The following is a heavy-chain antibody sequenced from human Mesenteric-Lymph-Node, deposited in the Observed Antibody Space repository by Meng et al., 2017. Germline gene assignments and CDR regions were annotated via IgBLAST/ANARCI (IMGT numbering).Heavy chain of an antibody. J-gene: IGHJ4*02. Sequence: LEPSGRGLVMPSETLSLASGVSGGSICSGDWWSWFRQPPGKGLEWIGETPHSGSTNYTPSLKSRVTISLDKSKNQLSLKLNSVTAADTAVYYCASRDYYRSDYWGQGTLVTVSS. CDR1: GGSICSGDW. D-gene: IGHD3-22*01. CDR3: ASRDYYRSDY. V-gene: IGHV4-4*02. CDR2: TPHSGST.